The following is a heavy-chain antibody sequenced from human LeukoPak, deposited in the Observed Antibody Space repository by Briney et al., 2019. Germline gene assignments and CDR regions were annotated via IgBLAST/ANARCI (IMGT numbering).Heavy chain of an antibody. J-gene: IGHJ4*02. D-gene: IGHD1-14*01. Sequence: PSETLSLTCTVSGGSISSFHWNWIRQSPGQGLEWIGYIFYTGRTIYNPSLKSRATISVDTSKNQFSLRLSSVTAADTAVYYCARDHEGGNGEPFFDYWGQGTLVTVSS. CDR3: ARDHEGGNGEPFFDY. CDR2: IFYTGRT. V-gene: IGHV4-59*13. CDR1: GGSISSFH.